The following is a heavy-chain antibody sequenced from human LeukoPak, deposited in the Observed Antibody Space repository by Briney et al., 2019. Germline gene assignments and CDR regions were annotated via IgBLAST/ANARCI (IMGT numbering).Heavy chain of an antibody. CDR2: IYYSGST. Sequence: MPGETLSLACTVAGGSIGSSTYDSGWIGEPPGNGLESCRSIYYSGSTYYNPSLKSRVTISVDTSKNQFSLKLSSVTAADTAVYYCARHRRAPEFDIWGQGTMVTVSS. V-gene: IGHV4-39*01. CDR3: ARHRRAPEFDI. D-gene: IGHD5-24*01. J-gene: IGHJ3*02. CDR1: GGSIGSSTYD.